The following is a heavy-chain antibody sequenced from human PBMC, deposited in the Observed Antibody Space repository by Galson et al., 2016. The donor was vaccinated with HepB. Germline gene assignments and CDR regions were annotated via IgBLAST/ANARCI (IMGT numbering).Heavy chain of an antibody. CDR3: ARPFVDIYGRRYFDY. D-gene: IGHD5-18*01. CDR1: SDSFTGSSYS. CDR2: ISYSGHT. J-gene: IGHJ4*02. Sequence: SETLSLTCTVSSDSFTGSSYSWAWIRQPPGKGLEWIGSISYSGHTYYNPSLKSRVTMSVDTSRKHFSLKLISVTAADTAVFYCARPFVDIYGRRYFDYWGQGTLVSVS. V-gene: IGHV4-39*02.